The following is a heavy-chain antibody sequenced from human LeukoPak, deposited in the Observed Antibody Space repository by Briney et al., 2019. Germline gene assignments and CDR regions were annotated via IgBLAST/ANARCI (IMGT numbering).Heavy chain of an antibody. CDR2: VNHSGYT. Sequence: PSGTLSLTCAVSGTSFSSYYWSWIRQPPGKGLEWIWEVNHSGYTNYNPSRKSRVTISDDPSNNQSALKLRSVTAADTAVYFYARMTTGHDFWGQGTLVTVSS. D-gene: IGHD4-17*01. V-gene: IGHV4-34*01. CDR3: ARMTTGHDF. J-gene: IGHJ4*02. CDR1: GTSFSSYY.